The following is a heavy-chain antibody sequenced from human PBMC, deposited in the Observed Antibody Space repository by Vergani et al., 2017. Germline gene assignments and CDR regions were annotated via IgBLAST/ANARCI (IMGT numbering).Heavy chain of an antibody. CDR1: GITFSSYW. D-gene: IGHD5-12*01. CDR3: ARGLGVNLGWLRYGGDPFDY. J-gene: IGHJ4*02. CDR2: INSDGSST. V-gene: IGHV3-74*01. Sequence: EVQLVESGGGLVQPGGSLRLSCAASGITFSSYWMHWVRQAPGKGLVWVSRINSDGSSTSYADSVKGRFTISRDNAKNTLYLQMNSLRAEDTAVYYCARGLGVNLGWLRYGGDPFDYWGQGTLVTVSS.